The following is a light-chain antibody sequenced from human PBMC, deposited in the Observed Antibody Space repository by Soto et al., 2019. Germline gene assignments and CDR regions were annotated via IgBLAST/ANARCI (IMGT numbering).Light chain of an antibody. CDR1: RSISDW. J-gene: IGKJ1*01. CDR2: DAS. CDR3: LQYSSHSWT. Sequence: DIQMTQSPSSLSPSVGDRVTSTCRASRSISDWLAWYQQKPGKAPELLIFDASNLKSGVSSRFSGSGSGTEFTLTISRLQPDDVATYYCLQYSSHSWTFGQGTTGDIK. V-gene: IGKV1-5*01.